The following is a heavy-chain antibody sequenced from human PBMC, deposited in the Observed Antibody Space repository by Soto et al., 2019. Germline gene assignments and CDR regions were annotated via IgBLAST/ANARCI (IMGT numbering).Heavy chain of an antibody. Sequence: QVQLVQSGAEVKRPGSSVKVSCKASGDTFSFYSINWVRQAPGLGLEWMGRVNPILSMSNYAQRFQGRVTMTADKSTSTAYMELSGLRSEDTAMYYCATSYGSGYRAFDYWGQGALVTCSS. J-gene: IGHJ4*02. V-gene: IGHV1-69*04. CDR2: VNPILSMS. D-gene: IGHD3-10*01. CDR3: ATSYGSGYRAFDY. CDR1: GDTFSFYS.